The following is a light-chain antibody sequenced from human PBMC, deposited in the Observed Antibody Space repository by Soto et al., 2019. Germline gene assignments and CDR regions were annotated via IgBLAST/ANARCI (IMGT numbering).Light chain of an antibody. J-gene: IGLJ2*01. CDR3: SSYTSSSTVV. V-gene: IGLV2-8*01. CDR1: SSDVGGYNY. CDR2: EVN. Sequence: QSALTQPPSASGSPGQSVTISCTGTSSDVGGYNYVSWYQQYPGKVPKLMIYEVNKRPSGVPDRFSGSKSGNTASLTVSGLQAEDEADYYCSSYTSSSTVVFGGGTKLTVL.